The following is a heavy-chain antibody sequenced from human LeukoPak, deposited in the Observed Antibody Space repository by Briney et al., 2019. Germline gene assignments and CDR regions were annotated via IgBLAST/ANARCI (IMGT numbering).Heavy chain of an antibody. Sequence: SQTLSLTCTVSGGSISSGGYYWSWIRQHPGKGLEWIGYIYYSGSTYYNPSLKSRVTISVDTSKNQFSLKLSSVTAADTAVYYCARFDQIAARVDYWGQRTLVTVSS. D-gene: IGHD6-6*01. CDR3: ARFDQIAARVDY. CDR1: GGSISSGGYY. J-gene: IGHJ4*02. CDR2: IYYSGST. V-gene: IGHV4-31*03.